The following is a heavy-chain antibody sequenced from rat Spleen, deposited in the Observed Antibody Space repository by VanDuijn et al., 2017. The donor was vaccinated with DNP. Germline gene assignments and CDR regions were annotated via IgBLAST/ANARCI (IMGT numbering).Heavy chain of an antibody. CDR2: ISSGGST. CDR3: ARGQLADY. D-gene: IGHD1-10*01. CDR1: GFSLTSYT. Sequence: QVQLKESGPGLVQPSQTLSLTCTVSGFSLTSYTVSWVRQPPGKGLEWIAAISSGGSTYYNSALKSRLSISRDTSKSQVFLKMNSLQTEDTAMYFCARGQLADYWGQGVMVTVSS. V-gene: IGHV2-6*01. J-gene: IGHJ2*01.